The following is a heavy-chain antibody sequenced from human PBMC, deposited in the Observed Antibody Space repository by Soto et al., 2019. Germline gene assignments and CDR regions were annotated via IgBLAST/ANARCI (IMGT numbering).Heavy chain of an antibody. CDR2: INAGNGNT. CDR3: ARVHGGKNWVDP. Sequence: ASVKVSCKASGYTFTSYAMHWVRQAPGQRLEWMGWINAGNGNTKYSQKFQGRVTITRDTSASTAYMELSSLRSEDTAVYYCARVHGGKNWVDPWGQGTLVTVSS. D-gene: IGHD3-16*01. CDR1: GYTFTSYA. J-gene: IGHJ5*02. V-gene: IGHV1-3*01.